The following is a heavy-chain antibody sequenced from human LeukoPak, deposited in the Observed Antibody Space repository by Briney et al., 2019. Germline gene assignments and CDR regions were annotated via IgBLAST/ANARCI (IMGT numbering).Heavy chain of an antibody. CDR2: ISGYNGNT. V-gene: IGHV1-18*01. CDR1: GYTFSSYG. J-gene: IGHJ4*02. D-gene: IGHD3-16*01. Sequence: VASVKVSCKASGYTFSSYGISWVRQAPGQGLEWLGWISGYNGNTDYAQKFQGRVTMTRDTSISTAYMELSRLRSDDTAVYYCATQRGSYLWGTDFDYWGQGTLVTVSS. CDR3: ATQRGSYLWGTDFDY.